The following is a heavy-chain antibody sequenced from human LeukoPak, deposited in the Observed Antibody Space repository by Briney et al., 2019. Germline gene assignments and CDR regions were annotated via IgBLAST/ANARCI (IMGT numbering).Heavy chain of an antibody. CDR2: ISSSSSYI. CDR1: GFTFSSYS. V-gene: IGHV3-21*01. CDR3: ARDWGGQVGATTFDY. J-gene: IGHJ4*02. D-gene: IGHD1-26*01. Sequence: GGSLRLSCAASGFTFSSYSMNWVRQAPGKGLEWVSSISSSSSYIYYADSVKGRFTISRDNSKNTLYLQMNSLRAEDTAVYYCARDWGGQVGATTFDYWGQGTLVTVSS.